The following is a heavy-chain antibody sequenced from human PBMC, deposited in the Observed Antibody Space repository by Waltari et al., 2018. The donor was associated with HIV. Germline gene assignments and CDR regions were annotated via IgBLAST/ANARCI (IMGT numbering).Heavy chain of an antibody. CDR1: GFTFTKYW. V-gene: IGHV3-7*01. J-gene: IGHJ4*02. D-gene: IGHD6-25*01. CDR3: VRSGGRDS. CDR2: IKQDGSGV. Sequence: EVQLVESGGGLVQPGGSLRLSCAASGFTFTKYWMNWVRQAPGKGLEWVANIKQDGSGVYYGDFVKGRFTISRDNAKNSLYLQINSLRVDDTAVYYCVRSGGRDSWGQGTLVTVSS.